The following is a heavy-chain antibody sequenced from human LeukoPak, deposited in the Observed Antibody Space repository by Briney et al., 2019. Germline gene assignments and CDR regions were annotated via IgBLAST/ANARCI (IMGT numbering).Heavy chain of an antibody. CDR1: GFTFSSYS. CDR3: ARDPCGGDCYSSSDY. J-gene: IGHJ4*02. D-gene: IGHD2-21*02. V-gene: IGHV3-21*01. Sequence: GGSLRLSCAASGFTFSSYSMNWVRQAPGKGLEWVSSISSSSSYIYYADSVKGRFTISRGNAKNSLYLQMNSLRAEDTAVYYCARDPCGGDCYSSSDYWGQGTLVTVSS. CDR2: ISSSSSYI.